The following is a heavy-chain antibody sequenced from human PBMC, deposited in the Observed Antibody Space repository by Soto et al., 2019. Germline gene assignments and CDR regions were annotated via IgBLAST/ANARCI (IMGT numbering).Heavy chain of an antibody. CDR2: ISSSSSYI. J-gene: IGHJ4*02. V-gene: IGHV3-21*01. Sequence: EVQLVESGGGLVKPGGSLRLSCAASGFTFSSYTMNWVRQAPGKGLEWVSSISSSSSYIYYADSVKGRFTISRDNAKNSLYLQMNRLRAEDTGVYYCAREYYYDSSGYYGYWGQGTLVTVSS. CDR1: GFTFSSYT. D-gene: IGHD3-22*01. CDR3: AREYYYDSSGYYGY.